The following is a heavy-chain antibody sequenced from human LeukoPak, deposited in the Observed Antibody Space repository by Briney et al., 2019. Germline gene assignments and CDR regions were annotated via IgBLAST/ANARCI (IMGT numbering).Heavy chain of an antibody. CDR3: TKGHYDILTGYWDLEYFQH. D-gene: IGHD3-9*01. V-gene: IGHV3-23*01. CDR2: ISGSGGST. J-gene: IGHJ1*01. Sequence: PGGSLRLSCAASGFTFGNYAMSWVRQAPGKGLEWVSAISGSGGSTYYADSVKGRFTISRDNSKNTLYLQMNSLRAEDTAVYYCTKGHYDILTGYWDLEYFQHWGQGTLVTVSS. CDR1: GFTFGNYA.